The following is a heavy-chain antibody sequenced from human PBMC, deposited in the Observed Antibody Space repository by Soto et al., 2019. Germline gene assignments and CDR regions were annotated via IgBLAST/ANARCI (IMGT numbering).Heavy chain of an antibody. CDR3: ARTAAAGKYYYGMEV. D-gene: IGHD6-13*01. J-gene: IGHJ6*02. CDR1: GYSFISYW. CDR2: IYPGDSDT. Sequence: PGESLKISCQGSGYSFISYWIGWVRQMPGKGLECMGIIYPGDSDTRYSPSFQGQVTISADKSISTAYLQWSSLKASDTAMYYCARTAAAGKYYYGMEVWGQGTTVTVSS. V-gene: IGHV5-51*01.